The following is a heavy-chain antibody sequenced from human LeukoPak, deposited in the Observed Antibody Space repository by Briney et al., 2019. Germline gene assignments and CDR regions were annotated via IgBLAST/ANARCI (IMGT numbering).Heavy chain of an antibody. V-gene: IGHV4-59*01. CDR3: ARQPSSWFTSFDS. D-gene: IGHD6-13*01. Sequence: PSETLSLTCTVSGGSLSSYFWSWIRQPPGKGLEWIAYIYYSGSTNYNPSLKSRVTISVDTSKNQSSLKLSSVTAADTAVYYCARQPSSWFTSFDSWGQGTLVTVSS. CDR1: GGSLSSYF. CDR2: IYYSGST. J-gene: IGHJ4*02.